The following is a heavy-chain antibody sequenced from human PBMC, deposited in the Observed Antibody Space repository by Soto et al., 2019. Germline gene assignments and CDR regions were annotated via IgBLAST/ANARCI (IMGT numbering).Heavy chain of an antibody. CDR2: ISRSGTT. CDR3: ATSLWFGTQVEL. Sequence: QVQLQQWGAGLLKPSETLSLSCAVYGGYFNDNYYSWLRQPPGKGLEWIGEISRSGTTTYIPSLKSRASISFDTSKTQVSLKVSSVTAADTGVYYCATSLWFGTQVELWGQGALVTVSS. J-gene: IGHJ5*02. CDR1: GGYFNDNY. D-gene: IGHD3-10*01. V-gene: IGHV4-34*01.